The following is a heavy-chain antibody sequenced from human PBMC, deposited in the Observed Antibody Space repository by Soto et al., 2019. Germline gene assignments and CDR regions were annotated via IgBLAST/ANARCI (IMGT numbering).Heavy chain of an antibody. V-gene: IGHV3-21*01. CDR2: ISSSSSYI. CDR3: ARAPAPDGPFDY. CDR1: VFTFSSYS. J-gene: IGHJ4*02. Sequence: GSLRLSCAASVFTFSSYSMNWVRQAPGKGLEWVSSISSSSSYIYYADSVKGRFTISRDNAKNSLYLQMNSLRAEDTAVYYCARAPAPDGPFDYWGQGTLVTVSS. D-gene: IGHD2-2*01.